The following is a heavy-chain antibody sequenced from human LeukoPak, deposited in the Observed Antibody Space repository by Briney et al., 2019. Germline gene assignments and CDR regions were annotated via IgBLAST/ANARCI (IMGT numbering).Heavy chain of an antibody. CDR2: ISYDGSNK. Sequence: GGSLRLSCAASGFKFSTYAKHWVRQAPGKGLEWVPVISYDGSNKYYADSVKGRFTISRDNSKSTLFLQMSSLRPEDTAVYYCARENVATSFDYWGQGTLVTVSS. D-gene: IGHD5-12*01. CDR3: ARENVATSFDY. CDR1: GFKFSTYA. V-gene: IGHV3-30-3*01. J-gene: IGHJ4*02.